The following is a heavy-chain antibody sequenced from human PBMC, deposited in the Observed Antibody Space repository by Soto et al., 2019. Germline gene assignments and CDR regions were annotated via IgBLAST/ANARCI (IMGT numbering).Heavy chain of an antibody. CDR1: GFSLSTSGVG. J-gene: IGHJ4*02. D-gene: IGHD3-3*01. CDR3: AHSILGGEYYDFWSGPPAEFDY. Sequence: SGPTLVNPTQTLTLTCTFSGFSLSTSGVGVGWIRQPPGKALEWLALIYWDDDKRYSPSLKSRLTITKDTSKNQVVLTMTNMDPVDTATYYCAHSILGGEYYDFWSGPPAEFDYWGQGTLVTVSS. V-gene: IGHV2-5*02. CDR2: IYWDDDK.